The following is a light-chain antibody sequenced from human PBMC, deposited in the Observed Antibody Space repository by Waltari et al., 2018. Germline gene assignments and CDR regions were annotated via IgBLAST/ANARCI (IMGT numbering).Light chain of an antibody. CDR3: QQYYGTPPYT. Sequence: DIVMTQSPDSLAVSLGERATINCKSSQSLLYSSNNKNYLAWYQQKLGKPPKLLFYWASTRESGVPDRFSGSGSGTDFTLTISGLQAEDVAVYYCQQYYGTPPYTFGQGTKLEIK. J-gene: IGKJ2*01. V-gene: IGKV4-1*01. CDR1: QSLLYSSNNKNY. CDR2: WAS.